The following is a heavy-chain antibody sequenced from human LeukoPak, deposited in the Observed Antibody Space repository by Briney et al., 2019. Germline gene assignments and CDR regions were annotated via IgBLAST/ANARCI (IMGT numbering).Heavy chain of an antibody. D-gene: IGHD2-2*01. CDR3: ARDRGAQLPSSPTDY. CDR2: IKQDGSEK. V-gene: IGHV3-7*01. J-gene: IGHJ4*02. Sequence: PGGSLRLSCAASGFTFSSYWMSWVRQAPGKGLEGVANIKQDGSEKYYVDSVKGRFTISRDNAKNSLYLQMNSLRAEDTAVYYCARDRGAQLPSSPTDYWGQGTLVTVSS. CDR1: GFTFSSYW.